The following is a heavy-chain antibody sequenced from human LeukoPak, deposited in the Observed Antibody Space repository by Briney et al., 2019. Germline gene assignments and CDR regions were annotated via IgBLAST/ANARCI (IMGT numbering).Heavy chain of an antibody. D-gene: IGHD2-21*02. CDR1: GGTFSSYA. Sequence: SVKVSCKASGGTFSSYAISWVRQAPGQGLEWMGGIIPIFGTANYAQKFQGRVTITTDESTSTAYMEMSSLRSEDTAVYYCAQFCGGDCYPPHDAFDVWGQGTMVTVSS. CDR3: AQFCGGDCYPPHDAFDV. J-gene: IGHJ3*01. CDR2: IIPIFGTA. V-gene: IGHV1-69*05.